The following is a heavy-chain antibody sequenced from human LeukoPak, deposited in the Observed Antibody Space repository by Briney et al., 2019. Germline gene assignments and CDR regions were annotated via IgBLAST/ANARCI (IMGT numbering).Heavy chain of an antibody. Sequence: SETLSLTCSVSHGSITSSYWSWLRQRPGNGPQWIGFSYYSGSTNYNPSLTSRVTISAYTSKIWFSLKLSSVTAAATAVYYFASLDSRGSNYFDFSGRGALFTVSS. CDR3: ASLDSRGSNYFDF. CDR1: HGSITSSY. CDR2: SYYSGST. D-gene: IGHD1-26*01. V-gene: IGHV4-59*01. J-gene: IGHJ4*01.